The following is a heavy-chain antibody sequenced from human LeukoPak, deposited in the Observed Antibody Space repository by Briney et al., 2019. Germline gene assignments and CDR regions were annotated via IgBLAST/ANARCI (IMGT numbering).Heavy chain of an antibody. CDR1: GDSVSIYY. J-gene: IGHJ6*02. V-gene: IGHV4-59*02. D-gene: IGHD6-19*01. CDR3: ARGWVLVAGNYYYGMDV. CDR2: IYYRGNT. Sequence: SETPSLTCTVSGDSVSIYYWSWIRQPPGKGLEWIGYIYYRGNTNYNPSLKSRVTMAVDTSKNQFSLKLSSVTAADTAVYYCARGWVLVAGNYYYGMDVWGQGTTVTVSS.